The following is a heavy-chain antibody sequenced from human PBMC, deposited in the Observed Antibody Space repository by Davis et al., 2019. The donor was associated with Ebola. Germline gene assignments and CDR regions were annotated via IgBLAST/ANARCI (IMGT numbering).Heavy chain of an antibody. CDR1: GYTFTSYG. J-gene: IGHJ4*02. D-gene: IGHD2-2*01. CDR2: ISAYNGNT. V-gene: IGHV1-18*04. CDR3: ARDRCSSTSCYHWLSFDY. Sequence: ASVKVSCKASGYTFTSYGISWVRQAPGQGLEWMGWISAYNGNTNYAQKLQGRVTMTTDTSTSTAYMELRSLRSDDTAVYYCARDRCSSTSCYHWLSFDYWGQGTLVTVSS.